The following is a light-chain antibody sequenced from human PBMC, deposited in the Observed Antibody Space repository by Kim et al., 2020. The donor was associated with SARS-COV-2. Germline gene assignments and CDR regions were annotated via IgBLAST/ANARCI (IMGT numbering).Light chain of an antibody. CDR1: RSDGGTYNY. J-gene: IGLJ2*01. V-gene: IGLV2-14*03. CDR2: DVT. CDR3: SSYTSSSNVV. Sequence: GQSITVSCTGARSDGGTYNYVSWYQQHPGKAPKLMIYDVTNRPSGVSNRFSGSKSGNTASLTISGLQAEDEADYYCSSYTSSSNVVFGGGTQLTVL.